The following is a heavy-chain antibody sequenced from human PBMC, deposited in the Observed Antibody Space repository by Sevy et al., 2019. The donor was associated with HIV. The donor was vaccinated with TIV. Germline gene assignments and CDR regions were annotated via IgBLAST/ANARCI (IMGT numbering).Heavy chain of an antibody. CDR3: AKDLRYYYDSSGFGAFDI. CDR1: GFTFSSYG. Sequence: GGSLRLSCAASGFTFSSYGMHWVRQAPGKGLEWVAVISYDGSNKYYADSVKGRFTISRDNSKNTLFLQMNSLRAEDTAVYYCAKDLRYYYDSSGFGAFDIWGQGTMVTVSS. J-gene: IGHJ3*02. D-gene: IGHD3-22*01. V-gene: IGHV3-30*18. CDR2: ISYDGSNK.